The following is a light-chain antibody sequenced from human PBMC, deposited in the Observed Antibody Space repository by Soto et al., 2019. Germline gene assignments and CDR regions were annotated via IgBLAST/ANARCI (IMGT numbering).Light chain of an antibody. V-gene: IGKV4-1*01. CDR2: WAS. CDR3: QQFFFAPPFS. J-gene: IGKJ2*01. CDR1: QSLLHSSSKKDF. Sequence: DIVMTQSPDSVAVSMGERASINCKSSQSLLHSSSKKDFLAWYQQKSRQPPKLLIAWASTRISGVPDRFGGSGSGTNFTLSIANVQAEDVAVYYCQQFFFAPPFSFGQGTKLEI.